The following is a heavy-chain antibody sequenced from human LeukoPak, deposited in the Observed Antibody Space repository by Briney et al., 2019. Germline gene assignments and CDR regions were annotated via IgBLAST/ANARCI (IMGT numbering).Heavy chain of an antibody. J-gene: IGHJ4*02. Sequence: ASETLSLTCAVSGFSISSGYYWDWIRQPPGKGLEGIGNIYHSGSTYYNQSLKRRVTISVDTSKNQVSLKLASVTAADTAVHYCARRRISTGIDYWGQGTLLTVSS. V-gene: IGHV4-38-2*01. CDR1: GFSISSGYY. CDR2: IYHSGST. CDR3: ARRRISTGIDY. D-gene: IGHD1-1*01.